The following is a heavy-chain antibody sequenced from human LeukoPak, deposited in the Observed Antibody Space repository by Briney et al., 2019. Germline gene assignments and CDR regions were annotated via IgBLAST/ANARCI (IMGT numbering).Heavy chain of an antibody. D-gene: IGHD3-16*01. J-gene: IGHJ6*03. V-gene: IGHV4-4*07. CDR1: GAPVSSHF. CDR3: ARDEMKVGSGGDTSSYYYVYYMDI. CDR2: IYSSSSN. Sequence: PSDTLSLPCTVSGAPVSSHFWSWIRQPAGQALEWIGRIYSSSSNNYNPPLKSRVTVSIDKSKNQLSLKVNSVPAADTAVYYCARDEMKVGSGGDTSSYYYVYYMDIWGKGTTVTVFS.